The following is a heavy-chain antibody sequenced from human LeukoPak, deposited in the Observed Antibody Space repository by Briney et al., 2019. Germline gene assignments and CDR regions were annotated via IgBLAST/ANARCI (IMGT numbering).Heavy chain of an antibody. CDR3: ARGRARFDY. Sequence: SETLSLTCAVYGGSFSGYYWSWIRQPPGKGLEWIGEINHSGSTNYNPSLKSRVTISVDTSKNQFSLKLSSVTAADTAVYYCARGRARFDYWGQGTLVTVSS. J-gene: IGHJ4*02. CDR1: GGSFSGYY. CDR2: INHSGST. V-gene: IGHV4-34*01.